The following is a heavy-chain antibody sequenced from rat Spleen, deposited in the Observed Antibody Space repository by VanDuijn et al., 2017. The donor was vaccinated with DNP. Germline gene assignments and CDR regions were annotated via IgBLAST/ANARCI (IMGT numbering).Heavy chain of an antibody. CDR3: VRWNSGHFDY. D-gene: IGHD4-3*01. CDR2: ITHGGGST. V-gene: IGHV5-22*01. Sequence: EVRLVEAGGGFVRPGRSMNLACTTSEFTFTNYDLAWVRQAPKTGLEWVATITHGGGSTYYTDSVKGRFAISRDNAKSTLYLQMNSLRSEDMANYYCVRWNSGHFDYGGQGVMVTVSS. J-gene: IGHJ2*01. CDR1: EFTFTNYD.